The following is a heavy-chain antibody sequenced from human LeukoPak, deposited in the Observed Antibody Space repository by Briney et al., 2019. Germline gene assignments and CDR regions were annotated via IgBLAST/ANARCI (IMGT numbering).Heavy chain of an antibody. J-gene: IGHJ4*02. D-gene: IGHD3-10*01. CDR1: GFTFSSYG. V-gene: IGHV3-30*02. CDR3: AKGHGSGSYYAQPSFDY. CDR2: IRYDGSNK. Sequence: PGGSLRLSCAASGFTFSSYGMHWVRQAPGKGLEWVAFIRYDGSNKYYADSVKGRFTISRDNSKNTLYLQMNSLRAEDTAVYYCAKGHGSGSYYAQPSFDYWGQGTLVTVSS.